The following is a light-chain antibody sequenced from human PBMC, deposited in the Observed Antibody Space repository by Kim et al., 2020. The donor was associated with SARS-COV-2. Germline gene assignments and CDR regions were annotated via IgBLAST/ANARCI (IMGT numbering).Light chain of an antibody. CDR2: DDS. CDR1: NIGDKN. Sequence: SYELTQPPSVSVAPGKTAWITCGGDNIGDKNVHWYHQKPGQAPVLVVYDDSARPSGIPERFSGSNSANTATLTISRVEAGDEADYYCQVWDGSSDHVVFG. V-gene: IGLV3-21*03. J-gene: IGLJ2*01. CDR3: QVWDGSSDHVV.